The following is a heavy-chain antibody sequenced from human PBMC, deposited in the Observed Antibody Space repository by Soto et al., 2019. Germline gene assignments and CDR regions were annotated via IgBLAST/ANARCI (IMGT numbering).Heavy chain of an antibody. J-gene: IGHJ5*02. V-gene: IGHV1-18*01. CDR3: ARSPPPSTVWFGESVKEGWFDP. Sequence: ASVKVSCKASGYTFTSYGISWVRQAPGQGLEWMGWISAYNGNTNYAQKLQGRVTMTTDTSTSTAYMELRSLRSDDTAVYYCARSPPPSTVWFGESVKEGWFDPWGQGTLVTVSS. CDR1: GYTFTSYG. CDR2: ISAYNGNT. D-gene: IGHD3-10*01.